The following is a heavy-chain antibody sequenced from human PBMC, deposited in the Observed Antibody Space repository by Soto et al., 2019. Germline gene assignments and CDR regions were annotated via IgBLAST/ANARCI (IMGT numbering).Heavy chain of an antibody. CDR3: ARDRAAGVWFDP. Sequence: PSDPLSLTSPASGGPISIYYWSWIRQPAGKGLEWIGRIYTSGSTNYNPSLKSRVTMSVDTSKNQFSLKLSSVTAADTAVDYCARDRAAGVWFDPWGQGSRVTVS. D-gene: IGHD3-10*01. V-gene: IGHV4-4*07. J-gene: IGHJ5*02. CDR1: GGPISIYY. CDR2: IYTSGST.